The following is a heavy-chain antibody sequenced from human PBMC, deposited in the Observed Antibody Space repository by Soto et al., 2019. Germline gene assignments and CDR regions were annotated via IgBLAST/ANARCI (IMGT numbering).Heavy chain of an antibody. J-gene: IGHJ6*02. CDR1: GYSFTSYW. Sequence: RGESLKISCKGSGYSFTSYWISWVRQMPGKGLEWMGRIDPSDSYTNYSPSFQGHVTISADKSISTAYLQWSSLKASDTAMYYCARTLGSSWSSYYYYGMDVWGQGTTVTVSS. CDR3: ARTLGSSWSSYYYYGMDV. CDR2: IDPSDSYT. D-gene: IGHD6-13*01. V-gene: IGHV5-10-1*01.